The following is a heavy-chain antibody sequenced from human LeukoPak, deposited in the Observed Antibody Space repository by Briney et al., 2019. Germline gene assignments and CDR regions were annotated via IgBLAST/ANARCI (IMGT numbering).Heavy chain of an antibody. CDR3: ARDRLWFGELSGYYFDY. J-gene: IGHJ4*02. Sequence: GGSLRLSCAASGFTFSSYGMHWVRQAPGKGLEWVANIKQDGSEKYYVDSVKGRFTISRDNAKNSLYLQMNSLRAEDTAVYYCARDRLWFGELSGYYFDYWGQGTLVTVSS. V-gene: IGHV3-7*01. D-gene: IGHD3-10*01. CDR2: IKQDGSEK. CDR1: GFTFSSYG.